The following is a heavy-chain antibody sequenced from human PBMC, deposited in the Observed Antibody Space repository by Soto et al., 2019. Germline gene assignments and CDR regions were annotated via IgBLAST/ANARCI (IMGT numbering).Heavy chain of an antibody. CDR2: MNPSNGNA. V-gene: IGHV1-8*01. J-gene: IGHJ4*02. Sequence: ASVQVSCKASGDTYIKYDINWVRQATGQGLEWMGWMNPSNGNAGYAQNFRGRVTMTSNTSITTAYMELSGLRYEDTAVYYCARRKERSGPNYFDVWGQGTLVTVYS. CDR3: ARRKERSGPNYFDV. D-gene: IGHD6-25*01. CDR1: GDTYIKYD.